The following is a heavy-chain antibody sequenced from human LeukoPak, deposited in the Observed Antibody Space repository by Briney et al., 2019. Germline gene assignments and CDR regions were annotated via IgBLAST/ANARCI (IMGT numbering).Heavy chain of an antibody. CDR1: GFTFSSYA. D-gene: IGHD6-13*01. CDR3: ARDTSSSLDY. CDR2: ISYDGSNK. J-gene: IGHJ4*02. V-gene: IGHV3-30-3*01. Sequence: GGSLRLSCAASGFTFSSYAMHWVRQAPGKGLEWVAVISYDGSNKYYADSVKGRFTISRDNSKNTLYLQMNSLRAEDTAVYYCARDTSSSLDYWGQGTLVTVSS.